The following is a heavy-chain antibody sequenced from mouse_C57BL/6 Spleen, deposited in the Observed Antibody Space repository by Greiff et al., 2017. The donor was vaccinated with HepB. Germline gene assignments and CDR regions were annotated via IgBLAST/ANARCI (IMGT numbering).Heavy chain of an antibody. CDR3: ARSDSNYGEFYCDD. CDR1: GYSFTGYY. Sequence: VHVKQSGPELVKPGASVKISCKASGYSFTGYYMHWVQHSSEKSLEWIGEINPSTGGTSYNQKFKGKATLTVDKSSSTAYMQLKSMTSEDSAVYYGARSDSNYGEFYCDDWGKGTTLTGSS. D-gene: IGHD2-5*01. J-gene: IGHJ2*01. V-gene: IGHV1-43*01. CDR2: INPSTGGT.